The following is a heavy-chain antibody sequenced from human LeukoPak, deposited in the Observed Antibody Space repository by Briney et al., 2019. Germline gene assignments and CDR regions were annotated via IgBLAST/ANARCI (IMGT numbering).Heavy chain of an antibody. J-gene: IGHJ4*02. CDR1: GYTFTGYY. CDR2: INPNSGGT. Sequence: ASVKVSCKASGYTFTGYYMPWVRQAPGHGLEWMGRINPNSGGTNYAQKFQGRVTMTRDTFIITAYMELSRLRSDDTAVYYCASGTYCSGGSCYPDFDYWGQGTLVTVSS. CDR3: ASGTYCSGGSCYPDFDY. D-gene: IGHD2-15*01. V-gene: IGHV1-2*06.